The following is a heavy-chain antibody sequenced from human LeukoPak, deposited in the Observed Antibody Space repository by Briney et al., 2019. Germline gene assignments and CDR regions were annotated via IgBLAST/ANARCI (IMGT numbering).Heavy chain of an antibody. CDR1: GFSLSSSGMG. CDR3: ARKGSGYYSEFDY. Sequence: ESGPTLVNPTQTLTLTCSVSGFSLSSSGMGVGWIRQPPGKALEWLAIIYWDDDKYYNTSLKTRLSITKDTPKNQVVLTMTNMDPVDTGTYHCARKGSGYYSEFDYWGQGTPVTVSS. J-gene: IGHJ4*02. D-gene: IGHD3-3*01. CDR2: IYWDDDK. V-gene: IGHV2-5*02.